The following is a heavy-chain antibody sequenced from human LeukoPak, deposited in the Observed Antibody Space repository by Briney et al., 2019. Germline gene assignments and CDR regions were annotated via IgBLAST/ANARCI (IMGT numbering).Heavy chain of an antibody. CDR3: ARESGKFDY. CDR2: ISGDGVST. J-gene: IGHJ4*02. Sequence: GGSLRLSCVASGLPIADFAMHWVRQAPGKGLEWVSLISGDGVSTFYADSVKGRFSISRDNSKNSLSLEMNSLRTEDTAMYYCARESGKFDYWGQGTLVTVSS. V-gene: IGHV3-43*02. CDR1: GLPIADFA.